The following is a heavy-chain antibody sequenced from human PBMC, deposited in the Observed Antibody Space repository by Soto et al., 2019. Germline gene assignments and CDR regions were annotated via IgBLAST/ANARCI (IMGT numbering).Heavy chain of an antibody. CDR3: AKDTAPAGYYYMDV. Sequence: GGSLRLSCAASGFTFDDYAMHWVRQAPGKGLEWVSGISYNSGSIGYADSVKGRFTISRDNAKNSLYLQMNSLRAEDTALYYCAKDTAPAGYYYMDVWGKGTTVTGSS. CDR1: GFTFDDYA. V-gene: IGHV3-9*01. CDR2: ISYNSGSI. J-gene: IGHJ6*03.